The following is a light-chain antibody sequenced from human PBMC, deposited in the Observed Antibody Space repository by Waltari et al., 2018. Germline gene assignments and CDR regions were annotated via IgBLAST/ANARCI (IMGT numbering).Light chain of an antibody. CDR1: QSVSSN. V-gene: IGKV3-15*01. J-gene: IGKJ1*01. CDR2: GAS. CDR3: QEYNNWPRA. Sequence: EIVMTQSPATLSVSPGERATLSCRASQSVSSNLGWYQQKPGQAPRLLIYGASTRATGIPVRLSGSGCGKEFTRPVSRLLSEDFAVYYCQEYNNWPRAFGQGTKVEVK.